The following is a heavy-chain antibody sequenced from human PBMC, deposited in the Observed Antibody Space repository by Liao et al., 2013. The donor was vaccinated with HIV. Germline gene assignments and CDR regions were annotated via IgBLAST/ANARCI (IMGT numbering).Heavy chain of an antibody. Sequence: QVQLQESGPGLVKPSETLSLTCTVSGGSISSHYWSWIRQAPGKGLEWIGEINHSGSTNYNPSLKSRVTISVDTSKNQFSLKLSSVTAADTAVYYCARDGDRLCSSTSCYDAWFDPWGQGTLVTVSS. J-gene: IGHJ5*02. V-gene: IGHV4-59*11. CDR1: GGSISSHY. D-gene: IGHD2-2*01. CDR2: INHSGST. CDR3: ARDGDRLCSSTSCYDAWFDP.